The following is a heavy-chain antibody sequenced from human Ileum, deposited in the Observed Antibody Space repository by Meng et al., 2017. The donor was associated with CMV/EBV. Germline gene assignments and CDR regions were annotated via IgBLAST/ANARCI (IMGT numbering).Heavy chain of an antibody. D-gene: IGHD1-1*01. CDR1: GFTFSTNY. CDR3: VRGVFHNV. Sequence: VQLVASGGGLVQPGGSLRLSCAVSGFTFSTNYLSWVRQAPGKGLEWVSTIHKCTTTYYAASVKGRFTLAGDSSKNSVYLQMNSLRVEDTAIYYCVRGVFHNVWGQGTLVTVS. V-gene: IGHV3-66*01. J-gene: IGHJ4*02. CDR2: IHKCTTT.